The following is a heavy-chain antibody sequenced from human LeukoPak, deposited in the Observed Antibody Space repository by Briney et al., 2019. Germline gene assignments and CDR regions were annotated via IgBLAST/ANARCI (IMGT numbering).Heavy chain of an antibody. CDR3: ARHQGGNSNFFDY. CDR2: VYSSGRT. Sequence: PSETLSLTCTVSGGSISSYYWSWIRQPPGKGLEWIGYVYSSGRTKYNPSLESRVTMSTDVSKNQFSLKLSSVTAADTAVYYCARHQGGNSNFFDYWGQGTLVTVSS. V-gene: IGHV4-59*08. CDR1: GGSISSYY. J-gene: IGHJ4*02. D-gene: IGHD4-23*01.